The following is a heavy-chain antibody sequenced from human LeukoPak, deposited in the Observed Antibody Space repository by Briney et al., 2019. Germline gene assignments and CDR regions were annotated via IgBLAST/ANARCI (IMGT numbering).Heavy chain of an antibody. Sequence: GRSLRLSCAASGFTFSRYGMHWVRQAPGKGLEWAAVIWFDGSKKFYAESVKGRFTISRDNSKNTLYLQIISLRAEDTAVYYCARYSSSSFDYWGQGILVADSS. CDR1: GFTFSRYG. CDR3: ARYSSSSFDY. J-gene: IGHJ4*02. CDR2: IWFDGSKK. D-gene: IGHD6-6*01. V-gene: IGHV3-33*01.